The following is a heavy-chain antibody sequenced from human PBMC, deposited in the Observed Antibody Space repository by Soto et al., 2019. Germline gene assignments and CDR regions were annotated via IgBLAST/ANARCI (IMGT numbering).Heavy chain of an antibody. V-gene: IGHV1-24*01. CDR1: GYTLTELS. CDR2: FDPEDGET. CDR3: ATDDVLEARKNCSSTSCYTYYYYYYGMDV. J-gene: IGHJ6*02. D-gene: IGHD2-2*02. Sequence: ASVKVSCKVSGYTLTELSMHCVLQSPLKWLDGMGGFDPEDGETIHAQKFQGRVTMTEDTSTDTAYMELSSLRSEDTAVYYCATDDVLEARKNCSSTSCYTYYYYYYGMDVWGQGTTVTSP.